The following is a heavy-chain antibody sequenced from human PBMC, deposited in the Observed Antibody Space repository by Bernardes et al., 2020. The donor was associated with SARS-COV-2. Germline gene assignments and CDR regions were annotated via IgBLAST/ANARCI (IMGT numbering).Heavy chain of an antibody. CDR3: AQGGSSSYLYYYYYSMDV. Sequence: SETLSLTCTVSGGSISSYYWSWIRQPPGKGLEWIGYIYYSGSTNYNPSLKSRVTISVDTPKNQFSLKLSSVTAAATAVYYCAQGGSSSYLYYYYYSMDVWGKVPTVKVSS. J-gene: IGHJ6*04. CDR2: IYYSGST. V-gene: IGHV4-59*08. D-gene: IGHD3-22*01. CDR1: GGSISSYY.